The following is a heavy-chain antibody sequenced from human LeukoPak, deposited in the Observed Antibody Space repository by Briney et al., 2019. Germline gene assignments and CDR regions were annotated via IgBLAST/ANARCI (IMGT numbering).Heavy chain of an antibody. CDR2: ISAYNGNT. V-gene: IGHV1-18*04. CDR1: GYTFTSYG. J-gene: IGHJ4*02. Sequence: WASVKVSCKASGYTFTSYGISWVRQAPGQGLEWMGGISAYNGNTNYAQKLQGRVTMTTNTSTSTAYMELRSLRSDDTAVYYCARVFTMVRGDITFDYWGQGTLVTVSS. CDR3: ARVFTMVRGDITFDY. D-gene: IGHD3-10*01.